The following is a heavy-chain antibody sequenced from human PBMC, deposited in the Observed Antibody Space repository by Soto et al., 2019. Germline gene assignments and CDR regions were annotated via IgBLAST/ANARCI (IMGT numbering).Heavy chain of an antibody. V-gene: IGHV3-11*06. CDR2: ISSSSSYT. CDR3: ASGTKQFDY. D-gene: IGHD1-1*01. CDR1: GFTFSDYY. Sequence: GGSLRLSCAASGFTFSDYYMSWIRQAPGKGLEWVSYISSSSSYTNYADSVKGRFTISRDNAKNSLYLQMNSLRAEDTAVYYCASGTKQFDYWGQGTLVTVSS. J-gene: IGHJ4*02.